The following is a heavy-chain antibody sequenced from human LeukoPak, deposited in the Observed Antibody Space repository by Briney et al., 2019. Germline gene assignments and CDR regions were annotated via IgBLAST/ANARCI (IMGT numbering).Heavy chain of an antibody. V-gene: IGHV4-59*01. CDR3: TRGSRTGMTGYYFDY. J-gene: IGHJ4*02. Sequence: PSETLSLPCPVSGGSIRSYYWRWIRPPPGQGLEWLAYIYYSGSTHYDPPLTRRVTISVETSKNQFSLTLSSVTAADTAVYYCTRGSRTGMTGYYFDYWGQGTLVTVSS. D-gene: IGHD1-14*01. CDR1: GGSIRSYY. CDR2: IYYSGST.